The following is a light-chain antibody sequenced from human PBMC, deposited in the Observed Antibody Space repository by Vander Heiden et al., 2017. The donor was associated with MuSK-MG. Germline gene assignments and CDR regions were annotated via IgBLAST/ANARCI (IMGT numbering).Light chain of an antibody. V-gene: IGKV3-11*01. CDR3: QQGYSRPLS. CDR2: GAS. CDR1: QHVGDC. Sequence: EVVLTQSPRTLSSSPGETATLSCRASQHVGDCLAWYKQKPGQAPRLLISGASKSAPDIPGRFRRSGSGTDFTLTIRNLESEHFALYCCQQGYSRPLSFGGGT. J-gene: IGKJ4*01.